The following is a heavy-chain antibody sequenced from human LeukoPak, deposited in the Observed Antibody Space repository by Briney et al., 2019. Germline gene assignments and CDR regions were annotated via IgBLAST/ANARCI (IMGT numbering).Heavy chain of an antibody. Sequence: PGGSLRLSCAASGFTFSSYWMSWVRQAPGRGLEWVANIKQDGSEKYYVASVKGRFTISRDNAKNSLYLQMNSLRAEDTAVYCCARDRSSYYDSSGPWGQGTLVTVSS. CDR1: GFTFSSYW. V-gene: IGHV3-7*01. CDR2: IKQDGSEK. J-gene: IGHJ4*02. CDR3: ARDRSSYYDSSGP. D-gene: IGHD3-22*01.